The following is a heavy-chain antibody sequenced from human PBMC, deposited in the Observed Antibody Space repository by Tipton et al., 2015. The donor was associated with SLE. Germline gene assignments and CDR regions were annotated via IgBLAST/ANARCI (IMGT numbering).Heavy chain of an antibody. Sequence: SLRLSCAASGFTFDDYAMHWVRQAPGKGLEWVSGISWNSGSIGYADSVKGRFTISRDNAKNSLYLQMNSLRAEDTALYYCAKDMTVWVGSMDVWGQGTTVTVSS. V-gene: IGHV3-9*01. CDR1: GFTFDDYA. J-gene: IGHJ6*02. D-gene: IGHD1-1*01. CDR2: ISWNSGSI. CDR3: AKDMTVWVGSMDV.